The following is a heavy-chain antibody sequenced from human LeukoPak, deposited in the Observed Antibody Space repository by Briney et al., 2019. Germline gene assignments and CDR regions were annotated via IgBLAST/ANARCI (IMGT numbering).Heavy chain of an antibody. CDR1: GFTFSNAW. D-gene: IGHD3-9*01. CDR2: IKSRGDGGTP. CDR3: TTATMNYDILSGYYAAYFDY. J-gene: IGHJ4*02. V-gene: IGHV3-15*01. Sequence: GGSLRLSCAVSGFTFSNAWMNWVRQAPGKGLEWVGRIKSRGDGGTPDYTTPAKDRFTISRDDSKNMVYLQMNSLTTEDTAVYYCTTATMNYDILSGYYAAYFDYWGQGALVTVSS.